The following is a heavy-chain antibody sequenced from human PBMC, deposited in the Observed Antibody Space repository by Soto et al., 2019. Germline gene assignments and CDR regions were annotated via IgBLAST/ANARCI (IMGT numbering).Heavy chain of an antibody. CDR1: GFTFGNYA. CDR2: ISASGGRT. Sequence: GWCLTLCCTASGFTFGNYAMAWVRQTPGKGLEWVSGISASGGRTYYADSAKGRFTISRDNSNNTLYLQMSSLRAEDTAVYYCAKDLEVLSARFESWGQGALVTGSS. D-gene: IGHD2-15*01. V-gene: IGHV3-23*01. J-gene: IGHJ4*02. CDR3: AKDLEVLSARFES.